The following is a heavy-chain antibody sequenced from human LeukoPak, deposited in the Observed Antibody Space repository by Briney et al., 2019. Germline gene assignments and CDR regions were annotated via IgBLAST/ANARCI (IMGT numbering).Heavy chain of an antibody. CDR2: FDPEDGET. V-gene: IGHV1-24*01. D-gene: IGHD2-2*01. CDR1: GYTLTELS. CDR3: ATAVNIVVVPTQLGY. J-gene: IGHJ4*02. Sequence: ASVKVSCKVSGYTLTELSMHWVRQAPGKGLEWMGGFDPEDGETIYAQKFQGRVTMTEDTSTDTAYMELSSLRSEDTAVYYCATAVNIVVVPTQLGYWGQGTLVTVSS.